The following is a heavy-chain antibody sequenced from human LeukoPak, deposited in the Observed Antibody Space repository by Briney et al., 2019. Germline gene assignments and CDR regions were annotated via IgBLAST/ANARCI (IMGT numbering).Heavy chain of an antibody. CDR1: GYTFTSYG. Sequence: ASVKVSCKASGYTFTSYGISWVRQAPGQGLEWMGWISAYNGNTNYAQKLQGRVTMTTDTSTSTAYMELRSLRSDDTAVYYCASSNPNDYSNPNFDYWGQGTLVTVSS. V-gene: IGHV1-18*01. CDR2: ISAYNGNT. D-gene: IGHD4-11*01. J-gene: IGHJ4*02. CDR3: ASSNPNDYSNPNFDY.